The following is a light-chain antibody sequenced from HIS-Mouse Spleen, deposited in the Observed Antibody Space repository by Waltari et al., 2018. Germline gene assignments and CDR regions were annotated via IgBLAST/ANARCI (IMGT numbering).Light chain of an antibody. CDR3: SSYTSSSTLEV. CDR1: SSDVGGYNY. V-gene: IGLV2-14*01. CDR2: EVS. J-gene: IGLJ3*02. Sequence: QSALTQPASVSGSPGQSITISCTGTSSDVGGYNYVSWYQQHPGKAPKPMIYEVSNRPSGVSNRFSGSKSGNTASLTISGLQAEDEADYYCSSYTSSSTLEVFGGGTKLTVL.